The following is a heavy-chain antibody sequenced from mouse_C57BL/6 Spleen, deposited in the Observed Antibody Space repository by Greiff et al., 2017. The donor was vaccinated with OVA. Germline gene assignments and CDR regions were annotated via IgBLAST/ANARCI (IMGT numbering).Heavy chain of an antibody. D-gene: IGHD3-2*02. CDR3: TREDSSGYVGY. CDR2: IDPETGGT. J-gene: IGHJ2*01. V-gene: IGHV1-15*01. CDR1: GYTFTDYE. Sequence: QVQLKESGAELVRPGASVTLSCKASGYTFTDYEMHWVKQTPVHGLEWIGAIDPETGGTAYNQKFKGKAILTADKSSSTAYMELRSLTSEDSAVYYCTREDSSGYVGYWGQGTTLTVSS.